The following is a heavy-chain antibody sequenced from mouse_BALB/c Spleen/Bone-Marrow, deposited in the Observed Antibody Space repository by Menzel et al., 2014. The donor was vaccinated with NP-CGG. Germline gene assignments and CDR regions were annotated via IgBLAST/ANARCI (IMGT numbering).Heavy chain of an antibody. CDR3: ARSGDGSGYGFAY. Sequence: LKESGPELVKPGALVKISCKAPGYTFTSYGINWVKQRPGQGLEWIGWIYPGDGSTKYNEKFKGKATLTADKSSSTAYMQLSSLTSENSAVYFCARSGDGSGYGFAYWGQGTLVTVSA. CDR1: GYTFTSYG. J-gene: IGHJ3*01. V-gene: IGHV1S33*01. D-gene: IGHD3-2*01. CDR2: IYPGDGST.